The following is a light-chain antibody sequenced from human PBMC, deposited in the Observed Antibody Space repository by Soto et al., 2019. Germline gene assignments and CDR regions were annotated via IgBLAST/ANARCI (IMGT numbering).Light chain of an antibody. Sequence: DIQMTQSPSVLSASVGDRVTITCRASQTISTYLNWYQQKPGKAPKLLIYAASTLQSGVPSRFSGSGSGTDFTLTISSLQPEDFATYYCQQSLGIPYTFGQGTRLEIK. J-gene: IGKJ2*01. CDR1: QTISTY. CDR2: AAS. V-gene: IGKV1-39*01. CDR3: QQSLGIPYT.